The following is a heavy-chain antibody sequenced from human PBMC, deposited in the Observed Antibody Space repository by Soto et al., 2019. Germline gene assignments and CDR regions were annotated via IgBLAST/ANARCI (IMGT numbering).Heavy chain of an antibody. J-gene: IGHJ6*03. CDR2: IYYNGST. CDR3: AGGGSIVVATRRLMDV. D-gene: IGHD3-22*01. Sequence: SETLSLTCTVSGDSITSSGSYWGWIRQPPGKGLEWIGSIYYNGSTYYNPSLKSRVTISVDTSKNHLSLKLTSVTVADTAVYYCAGGGSIVVATRRLMDVWGKGTTVTVSS. V-gene: IGHV4-39*02. CDR1: GDSITSSGSY.